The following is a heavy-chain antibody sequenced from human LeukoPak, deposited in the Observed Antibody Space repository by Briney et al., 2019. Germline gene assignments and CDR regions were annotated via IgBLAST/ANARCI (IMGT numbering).Heavy chain of an antibody. Sequence: SETLSFTCTVSGGSISSNYWSWIRQPPGKGREWFGYIYYSGSTNYNPSLKSRVTISVDTSKNQFSLKLSSVTAADTAVYYCARSIEDYYDSSGYYYYFDYWGQGTLVTVSS. D-gene: IGHD3-22*01. CDR2: IYYSGST. CDR3: ARSIEDYYDSSGYYYYFDY. J-gene: IGHJ4*02. V-gene: IGHV4-59*08. CDR1: GGSISSNY.